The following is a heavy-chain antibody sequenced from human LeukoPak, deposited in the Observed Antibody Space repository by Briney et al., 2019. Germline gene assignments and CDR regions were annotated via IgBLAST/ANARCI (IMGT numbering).Heavy chain of an antibody. CDR1: GGSISTAY. D-gene: IGHD2-2*01. CDR3: ARYKESTSCYDY. J-gene: IGHJ4*02. V-gene: IGHV4-59*01. Sequence: PSETLSLTCSVAGGSISTAYRSWIRQPPGKGLEWIGNNHYSGSTNYNPSLKSRVTKSGDTSKNQFSLKLSSVTAADTAVYYCARYKESTSCYDYWGQGTLVTVSS. CDR2: NHYSGST.